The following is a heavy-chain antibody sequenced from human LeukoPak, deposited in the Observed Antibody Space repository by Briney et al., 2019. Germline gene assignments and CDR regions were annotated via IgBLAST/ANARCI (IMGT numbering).Heavy chain of an antibody. CDR3: AGGDILTGVPPYYFDY. CDR1: GDSVSSNSAA. CDR2: TYYRSKWYN. J-gene: IGHJ4*02. V-gene: IGHV6-1*01. D-gene: IGHD3-9*01. Sequence: SQTLSLTCAISGDSVSSNSAAWNWIRRSPSRGLEWLGRTYYRSKWYNDYAVSVKSRITINPDTSKNQFSLQLNSVTPEDTAVYYCAGGDILTGVPPYYFDYWGQGTLVTVSS.